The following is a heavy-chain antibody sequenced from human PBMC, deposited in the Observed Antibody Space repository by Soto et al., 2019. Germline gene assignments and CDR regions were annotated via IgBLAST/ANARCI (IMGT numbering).Heavy chain of an antibody. CDR3: AKVGIGMFSHKHHFDH. CDR2: ISGSGDSS. Sequence: AGSLRLSCTASGFTFSSFGMAWVRQAPGKGLEWVSAISGSGDSSYYADSVKDRFTISRDNPTNTLYLQMNNLRAEDTAVYYCAKVGIGMFSHKHHFDHWGQGTQVTVSS. D-gene: IGHD2-2*03. J-gene: IGHJ4*02. CDR1: GFTFSSFG. V-gene: IGHV3-23*01.